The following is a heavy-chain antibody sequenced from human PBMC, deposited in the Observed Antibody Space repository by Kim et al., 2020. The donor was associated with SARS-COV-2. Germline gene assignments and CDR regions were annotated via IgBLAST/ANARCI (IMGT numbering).Heavy chain of an antibody. J-gene: IGHJ5*02. CDR3: VKSTFSIYSPSWYGEFGA. D-gene: IGHD6-13*01. Sequence: GGSLRLSCAASGFTFGSYAMNWVRQAPGKGLEWVSAISGSGDVTYYADSVKGRFTMYRDNFNNTVYMQMNSLRAEDTAVYYCVKSTFSIYSPSWYGEFGAWGQGTPVTVSS. CDR2: ISGSGDVT. V-gene: IGHV3-23*01. CDR1: GFTFGSYA.